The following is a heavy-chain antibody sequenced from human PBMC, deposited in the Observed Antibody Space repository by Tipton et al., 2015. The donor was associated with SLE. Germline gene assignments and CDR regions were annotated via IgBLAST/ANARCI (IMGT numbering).Heavy chain of an antibody. CDR1: GFSLRSSGVG. V-gene: IGHV2-5*01. CDR3: AHSRLRFFEWSLRGSDAFDV. D-gene: IGHD3-3*01. J-gene: IGHJ3*01. Sequence: LVKPTQTLTLTCTFSGFSLRSSGVGVGWIRQPPGQDLEWLTLIYWNDGKRYNPSLKSRLTITKDTSKNQVVLIMTNMDSVDTATYYCAHSRLRFFEWSLRGSDAFDVWGQGTMVTVSS. CDR2: IYWNDGK.